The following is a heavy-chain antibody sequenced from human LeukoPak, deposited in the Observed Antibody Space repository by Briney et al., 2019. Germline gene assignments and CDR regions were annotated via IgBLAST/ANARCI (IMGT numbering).Heavy chain of an antibody. CDR3: ARAGFGEPNFDY. D-gene: IGHD3-10*01. V-gene: IGHV4-34*01. Sequence: SETLSLTCAVYGGSFSGYYWSWIRQPPGKGLEWIGEINHSGCTNYNPSLKSRVTISVDTSKNQFSLKLSSVTAADTAVYYCARAGFGEPNFDYWGQGTLVTVSS. J-gene: IGHJ4*02. CDR1: GGSFSGYY. CDR2: INHSGCT.